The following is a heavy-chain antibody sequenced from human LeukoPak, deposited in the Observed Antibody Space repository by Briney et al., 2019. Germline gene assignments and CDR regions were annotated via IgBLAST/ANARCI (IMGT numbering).Heavy chain of an antibody. CDR2: ISAYNGNT. J-gene: IGHJ4*02. Sequence: ASVKVSCKASGYTFTSYGISWVRQAPGQGLEWMGWISAYNGNTNYAQKLQGRVTMTTDTSTSTAYMELRSLRSDDTAVYYCARAREEDYGDYGGGNFDYWGQGTLVTVSS. CDR1: GYTFTSYG. D-gene: IGHD4-17*01. CDR3: ARAREEDYGDYGGGNFDY. V-gene: IGHV1-18*01.